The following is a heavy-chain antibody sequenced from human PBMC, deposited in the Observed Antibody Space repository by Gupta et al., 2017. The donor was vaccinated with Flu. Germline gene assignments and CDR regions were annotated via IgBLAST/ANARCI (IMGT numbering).Heavy chain of an antibody. CDR1: GFTFSDHY. Sequence: EVQLVESGVGLVQPGGSLRLSCVVSGFTFSDHYVDWVRQAPGKGLEWVGRSRNKARSYSTEYAASVRGRVTISRDDSRNSVDLQMNSLKIEDTAVYYCVRVTTIGGMFDYDYWGLGTLVTVSS. CDR3: VRVTTIGGMFDYDY. J-gene: IGHJ4*02. V-gene: IGHV3-72*01. D-gene: IGHD3-10*02. CDR2: SRNKARSYST.